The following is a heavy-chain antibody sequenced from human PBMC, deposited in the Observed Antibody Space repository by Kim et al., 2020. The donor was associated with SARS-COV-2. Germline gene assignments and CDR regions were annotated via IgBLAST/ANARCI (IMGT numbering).Heavy chain of an antibody. CDR3: ARVGYYGSGSYYNGAN. CDR2: MKCGGGP. J-gene: IGHJ4*02. D-gene: IGHD3-10*01. Sequence: SETLSLTCAVEGWSLSCYCWSWLRHAPGMALEWIVVMKCGGGPIFYLFLKSRVTISVDTSENQFSLKLSSVTAPDAPVYYCARVGYYGSGSYYNGANWGQRTLVSVSS. CDR1: GWSLSCYC. V-gene: IGHV4-34*01.